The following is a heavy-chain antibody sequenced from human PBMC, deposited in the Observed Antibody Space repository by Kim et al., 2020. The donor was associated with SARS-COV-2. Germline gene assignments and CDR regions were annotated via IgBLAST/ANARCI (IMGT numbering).Heavy chain of an antibody. CDR1: GVSVTTYW. Sequence: GGSLRLSCTASGVSVTTYWMHWVRQVPGKGLQWVSPLNNGGTSSTYADFVKGRFAISRDNLKATLYLRMTSLRAEDTAVYFCARGGVTGSLLDYWGQG. J-gene: IGHJ4*02. CDR2: LNNGGTSS. D-gene: IGHD1-1*01. V-gene: IGHV3-74*01. CDR3: ARGGVTGSLLDY.